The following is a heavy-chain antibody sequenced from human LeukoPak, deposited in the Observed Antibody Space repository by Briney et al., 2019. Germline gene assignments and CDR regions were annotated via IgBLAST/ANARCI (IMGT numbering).Heavy chain of an antibody. CDR1: GYTFTSYG. V-gene: IGHV1-18*01. CDR2: ISAYNGKT. Sequence: ASVKVSCKASGYTFTSYGISWVRQAPGQGLEWMAWISAYNGKTNYARKFRGRVTMTTDTSTSTAYMELRSLRSDDTAIYYCARDRNPYYDGSGYGYCWGQGTLVTVSS. J-gene: IGHJ4*02. D-gene: IGHD3-22*01. CDR3: ARDRNPYYDGSGYGYC.